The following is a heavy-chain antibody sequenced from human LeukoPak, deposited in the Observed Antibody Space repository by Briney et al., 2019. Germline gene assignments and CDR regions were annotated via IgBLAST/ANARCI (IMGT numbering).Heavy chain of an antibody. J-gene: IGHJ4*02. CDR1: GGSISSGDYY. D-gene: IGHD2-21*02. CDR2: IYYSGST. CDR3: ARDSTPYCGGDCYYY. V-gene: IGHV4-61*08. Sequence: SETLSLTCTVSGGSISSGDYYWSWIRQPPGKGLEWIGYIYYSGSTNYNPSLKSRVTISVDTSKNQFSLKLSSVTAADTAVYYCARDSTPYCGGDCYYYWGQGTLVTVSS.